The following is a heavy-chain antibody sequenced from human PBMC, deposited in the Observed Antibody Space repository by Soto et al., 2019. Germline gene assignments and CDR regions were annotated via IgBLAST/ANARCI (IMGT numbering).Heavy chain of an antibody. J-gene: IGHJ4*02. CDR3: ARGYDFWSGRYPSLDY. CDR2: IYYSGST. Sequence: SETLSLTCTVSGGSISSGGYYWSWIRQHPGKGLEWIGYIYYSGSTYYNPSLKSRVTISVDTSKNQFSLKLSSVTAADTAVYYCARGYDFWSGRYPSLDYWGQGTLVTVSS. V-gene: IGHV4-31*03. D-gene: IGHD3-3*01. CDR1: GGSISSGGYY.